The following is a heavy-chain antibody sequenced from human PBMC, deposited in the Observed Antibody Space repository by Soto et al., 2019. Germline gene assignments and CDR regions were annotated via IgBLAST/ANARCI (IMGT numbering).Heavy chain of an antibody. D-gene: IGHD2-15*01. CDR3: ARVGYGGSSQGALDI. Sequence: QVQLVQSGTEVKKPGASVKVSCKASGYTFTRYGLSWVRQAPGQGLEWMGWISGSNGNTNDAQKLQGRFTMTTDTSTSTAYMELRSLGSDDTAVYYCARVGYGGSSQGALDIWGQGTMVTVSS. CDR2: ISGSNGNT. J-gene: IGHJ3*02. CDR1: GYTFTRYG. V-gene: IGHV1-18*01.